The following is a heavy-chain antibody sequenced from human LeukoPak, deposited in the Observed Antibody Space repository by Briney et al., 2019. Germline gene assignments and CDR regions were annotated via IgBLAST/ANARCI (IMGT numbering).Heavy chain of an antibody. V-gene: IGHV1-2*02. D-gene: IGHD2-2*02. CDR1: GYTFTGYY. CDR2: INPNSGGT. J-gene: IGHJ5*02. CDR3: ARDFSVGGGCCSSTSCYTTWFDP. Sequence: ASVKVSCKASGYTFTGYYMHWVRQAPGQGLEWMGWINPNSGGTNYAQKFQGRVTMTRDTSISTAYMELSRLRSDDTAVYYCARDFSVGGGCCSSTSCYTTWFDPWGQGTLVTVSS.